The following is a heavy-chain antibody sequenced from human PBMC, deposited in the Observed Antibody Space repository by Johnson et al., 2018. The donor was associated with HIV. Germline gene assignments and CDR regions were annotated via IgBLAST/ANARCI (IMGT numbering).Heavy chain of an antibody. V-gene: IGHV3-7*05. CDR1: GFTFSSYW. Sequence: VQLVESGGGLVQPGGSLRLSCAASGFTFSSYWMSWVRQAPGKGLEWVANIKQDGSEKYYVDSVKGRFTISRDNAKNSLFLQMNSLRAEDTAIYYCAREGDDESSAEAAAFDIWGQGTMVTVSS. D-gene: IGHD3-22*01. CDR3: AREGDDESSAEAAAFDI. CDR2: IKQDGSEK. J-gene: IGHJ3*02.